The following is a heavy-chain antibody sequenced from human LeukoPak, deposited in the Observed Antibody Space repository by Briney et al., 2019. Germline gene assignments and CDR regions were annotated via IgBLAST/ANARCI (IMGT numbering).Heavy chain of an antibody. Sequence: SETLSLTCAVYGGSFSGYYWSWIRQPPGKGLEWIGEINHSGSTNYNPSLKSRVTMSVDTSKSQFSLKLSSVTAADTAVYYCARGGYEYYYMDVWGKGTTVTVSS. CDR2: INHSGST. CDR1: GGSFSGYY. V-gene: IGHV4-34*01. D-gene: IGHD5-18*01. J-gene: IGHJ6*03. CDR3: ARGGYEYYYMDV.